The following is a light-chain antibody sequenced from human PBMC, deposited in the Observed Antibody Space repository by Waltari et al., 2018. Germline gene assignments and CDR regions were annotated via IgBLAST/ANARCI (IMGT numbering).Light chain of an antibody. V-gene: IGKV1-39*01. CDR2: GAS. J-gene: IGKJ3*01. CDR3: QQSHTSPFI. Sequence: DIQMTQSPSSLSASVGDRVIITCRASQNIEIYLSWSQQKPGKAPKLLISGASSLQGGVPSRFSGTGSGTNFTLTLSSLQAEDFGTYYCQQSHTSPFIFGPGTNVDLK. CDR1: QNIEIY.